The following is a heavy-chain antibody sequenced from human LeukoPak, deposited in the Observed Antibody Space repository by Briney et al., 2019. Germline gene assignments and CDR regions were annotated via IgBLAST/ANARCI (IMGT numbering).Heavy chain of an antibody. CDR1: GGSVSSGSYY. CDR3: ARAGNDFWSGYYLSY. Sequence: PSETLSFTCTVSGGSVSSGSYYWSWVRQPPGKGLEWIGYIYYSGSTNYNPSLKSRVTISVDTSKNQFSLKLSSVTAADTAVYYCARAGNDFWSGYYLSYWGQGTLVTVSS. CDR2: IYYSGST. D-gene: IGHD3-3*01. V-gene: IGHV4-61*01. J-gene: IGHJ4*02.